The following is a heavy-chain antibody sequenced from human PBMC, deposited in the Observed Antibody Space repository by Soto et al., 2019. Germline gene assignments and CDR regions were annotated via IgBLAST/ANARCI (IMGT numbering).Heavy chain of an antibody. V-gene: IGHV4-34*01. Sequence: SETLSLTCAVYGGSFSGYYWSWIRQPPGKGLEWIGEINHSGSTNYNPSLKSRVTISVDTSKNQFSLKLSSVTAADTAVYYCARGLRVVTAIRFDYWGQGTLVTVSS. CDR1: GGSFSGYY. D-gene: IGHD2-21*02. CDR3: ARGLRVVTAIRFDY. J-gene: IGHJ4*02. CDR2: INHSGST.